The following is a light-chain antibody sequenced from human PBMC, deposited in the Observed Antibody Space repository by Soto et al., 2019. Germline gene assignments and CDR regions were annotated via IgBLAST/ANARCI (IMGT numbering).Light chain of an antibody. Sequence: DIQMTQSPSSLSASVGERVTITCRASQSISMYLNWYQQKPGKAPKLLIYAASSLQSGVPSRFSGSGHGADFTLTISSLQPEEFATYYCQQSASSPRTFGPGTRVDIK. CDR2: AAS. V-gene: IGKV1-39*01. CDR1: QSISMY. J-gene: IGKJ3*01. CDR3: QQSASSPRT.